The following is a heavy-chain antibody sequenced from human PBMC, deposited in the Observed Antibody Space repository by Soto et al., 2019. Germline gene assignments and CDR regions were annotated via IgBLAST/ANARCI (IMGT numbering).Heavy chain of an antibody. CDR2: ISGSGGST. D-gene: IGHD3-10*01. Sequence: EVQLLESGGGLVQPGGSLRLSCAASGFTFSSYAMSWVRQAPGKGLEWVSAISGSGGSTYYADSVKGRFTISRDNSKNTLYLQMNSLRAEDTAVYYCAKDLVDHVDTIYYMDVWGKGTTVTVSS. CDR3: AKDLVDHVDTIYYMDV. J-gene: IGHJ6*03. CDR1: GFTFSSYA. V-gene: IGHV3-23*01.